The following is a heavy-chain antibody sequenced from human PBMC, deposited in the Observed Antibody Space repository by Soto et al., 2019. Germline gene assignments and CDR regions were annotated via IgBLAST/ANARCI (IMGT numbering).Heavy chain of an antibody. J-gene: IGHJ4*02. CDR2: ISGSGGST. D-gene: IGHD3-22*01. V-gene: IGHV3-23*01. Sequence: EVQLLESGGGLVQPGGSLRLSCAASGFTFSSYAMSWVRQAPGKGLEWVSAISGSGGSTYYADSVKGRFTISTDNSKNKLYLQRNSLRAEDTAVYYCAKGDVMIVVVIRSGVPYYFGFWGEGTLVTVSS. CDR1: GFTFSSYA. CDR3: AKGDVMIVVVIRSGVPYYFGF.